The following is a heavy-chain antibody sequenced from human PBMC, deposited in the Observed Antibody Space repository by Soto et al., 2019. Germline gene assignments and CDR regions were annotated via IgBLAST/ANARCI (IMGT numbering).Heavy chain of an antibody. CDR2: IYHSGST. J-gene: IGHJ4*02. D-gene: IGHD4-17*01. V-gene: IGHV4-30-2*01. CDR1: GTSFGTYY. Sequence: PSETLSLTCAVSGTSFGTYYWSWIRQPPGKGLEWIGYIYHSGSTYYNPSLKSRVTISVDRSKNQFSLKLSSVTAADTAVYYCARSQTTVTSYDYWGQGTLVTVSS. CDR3: ARSQTTVTSYDY.